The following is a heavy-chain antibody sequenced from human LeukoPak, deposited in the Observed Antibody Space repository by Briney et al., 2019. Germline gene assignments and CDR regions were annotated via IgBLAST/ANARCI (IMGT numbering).Heavy chain of an antibody. V-gene: IGHV1-2*02. CDR3: VREGSGLLTKNFDY. Sequence: GASVKVSCKASGFPFSDSYIHWVRQAPGQGLEWMGYINPRSGGTSSPQKVKGRVTLTADTINTAYMVLSSLISDDTAIYYCVREGSGLLTKNFDYWGQGTLVTVSS. CDR1: GFPFSDSY. D-gene: IGHD2-15*01. CDR2: INPRSGGT. J-gene: IGHJ4*02.